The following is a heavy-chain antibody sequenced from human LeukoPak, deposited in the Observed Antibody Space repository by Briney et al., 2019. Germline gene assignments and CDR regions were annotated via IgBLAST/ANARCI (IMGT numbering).Heavy chain of an antibody. V-gene: IGHV4-4*07. Sequence: SETLSLTCTVSGGSISSYYWSWIRQPAGKGLEWIGRIYTSGSTNYNPFLKSRVTMSVDTSKNQFSLKLSSVTAADTAVYYCARDPGSSSYYDSSGYLGGDYWGQGTLVTVSS. CDR3: ARDPGSSSYYDSSGYLGGDY. J-gene: IGHJ4*02. CDR2: IYTSGST. D-gene: IGHD3-22*01. CDR1: GGSISSYY.